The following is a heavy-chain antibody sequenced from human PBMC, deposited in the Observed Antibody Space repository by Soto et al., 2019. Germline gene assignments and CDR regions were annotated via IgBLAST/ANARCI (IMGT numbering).Heavy chain of an antibody. D-gene: IGHD4-17*01. Sequence: ASVKVSCKVSGYTLTELSMHWVRQAPGKGLEWMGGFDPEDGETIYAQKFQGRVTMTEDTSTDTAYMELSSLRSEDTAVYYCETPPLWVYGDYLNYWGQGTLVTVSS. CDR2: FDPEDGET. V-gene: IGHV1-24*01. CDR1: GYTLTELS. CDR3: ETPPLWVYGDYLNY. J-gene: IGHJ4*02.